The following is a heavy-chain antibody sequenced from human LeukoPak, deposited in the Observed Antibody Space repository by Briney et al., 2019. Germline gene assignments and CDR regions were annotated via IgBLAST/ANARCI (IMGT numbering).Heavy chain of an antibody. J-gene: IGHJ6*03. V-gene: IGHV1-46*01. CDR1: GYTFTSYY. Sequence: ASVKVSCKACGYTFTSYYMHWVRQAPGQGLEWMGIINPSGGSTSYAQKFQGRVTMTRDTSTSTVYMELSRLRSEDTAVYYCARDWRLRSRGEGYYYYMDVWGKGTTVTVSS. CDR3: ARDWRLRSRGEGYYYYMDV. CDR2: INPSGGST. D-gene: IGHD5-12*01.